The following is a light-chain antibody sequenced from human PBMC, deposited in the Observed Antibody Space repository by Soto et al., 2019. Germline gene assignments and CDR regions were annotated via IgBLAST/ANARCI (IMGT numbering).Light chain of an antibody. J-gene: IGKJ1*01. CDR1: QSVSSSY. CDR2: GAS. Sequence: EIVLTQSPGTLSLSPGERATLSCRSSQSVSSSYLAWYQQKPSQAPRLLIYGASSRATGIPDRFSGSGSGADFTLTISRLEPEDFAVYDCQQYGSSPWTFGQGTKVDIK. CDR3: QQYGSSPWT. V-gene: IGKV3-20*01.